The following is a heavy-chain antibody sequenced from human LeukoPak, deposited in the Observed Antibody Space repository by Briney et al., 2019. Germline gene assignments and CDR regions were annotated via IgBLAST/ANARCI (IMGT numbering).Heavy chain of an antibody. Sequence: PVGSLRLSCAASGFTFSIYWMHWVRQAPGKGLMWVSRINSDGSSTSYADSVKGRFTISRDNAKNTLYLQMNSLRAEDTAVYYCARDEDWSGYYGAFDIWGQGTMVTVSS. CDR3: ARDEDWSGYYGAFDI. CDR1: GFTFSIYW. CDR2: INSDGSST. V-gene: IGHV3-74*01. J-gene: IGHJ3*02. D-gene: IGHD3-3*01.